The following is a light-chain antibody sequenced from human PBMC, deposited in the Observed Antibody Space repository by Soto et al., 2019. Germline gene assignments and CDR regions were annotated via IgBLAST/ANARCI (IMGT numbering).Light chain of an antibody. J-gene: IGKJ4*01. CDR1: QSVNNN. V-gene: IGKV3-20*01. CDR3: QQYGSSPLT. Sequence: EIVMTQSPATMSVSPGERATLSCRASQSVNNNLAWYQQKRGQAPRLLIYGASIRAPDIPDRFSGSGSGTDFTLTISRLEPEDFALYYCQQYGSSPLTFGGGTKVDI. CDR2: GAS.